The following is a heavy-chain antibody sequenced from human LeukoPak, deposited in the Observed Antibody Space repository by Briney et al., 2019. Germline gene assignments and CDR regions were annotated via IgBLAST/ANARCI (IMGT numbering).Heavy chain of an antibody. Sequence: PGGSLRLSCAASGFTFSSYAMHWVRQAPGKGLEWVAVISYDGSNKYYADSVKGRFTISRDNSKNTLYLQMNSLRAEDTAVYYCARDYSSSWYYWGQGTLVTVSS. CDR1: GFTFSSYA. J-gene: IGHJ4*02. D-gene: IGHD6-13*01. CDR2: ISYDGSNK. V-gene: IGHV3-30*01. CDR3: ARDYSSSWYY.